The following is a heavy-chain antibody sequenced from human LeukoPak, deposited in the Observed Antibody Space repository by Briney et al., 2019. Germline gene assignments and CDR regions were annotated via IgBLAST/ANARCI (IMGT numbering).Heavy chain of an antibody. CDR2: TSSSSNKV. Sequence: GGSLRLSCAASGFAISDYSMNWVRQVPGKGLEWVSYTSSSSNKVYYADSVKGRFTISRDNAKSSLFLQMNSLRADDTAVYYCARNFYCGGDCAISYFDYWGQGTLVTVSS. CDR1: GFAISDYS. CDR3: ARNFYCGGDCAISYFDY. V-gene: IGHV3-48*01. J-gene: IGHJ4*02. D-gene: IGHD2-21*02.